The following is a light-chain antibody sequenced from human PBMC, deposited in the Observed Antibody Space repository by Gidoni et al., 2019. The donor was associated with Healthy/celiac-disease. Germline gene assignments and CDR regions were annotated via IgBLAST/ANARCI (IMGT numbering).Light chain of an antibody. V-gene: IGKV3D-15*01. Sequence: IVLTQSPATLSLSPGERATLSCRASQSVSSNLAWYQQKPGQAPRLLIYGASNRATGIPARFSGSGSGTEFTLTISSLQSEDFAVYYCQQYNNWPPRTFGQGTKVEIK. CDR2: GAS. CDR1: QSVSSN. J-gene: IGKJ1*01. CDR3: QQYNNWPPRT.